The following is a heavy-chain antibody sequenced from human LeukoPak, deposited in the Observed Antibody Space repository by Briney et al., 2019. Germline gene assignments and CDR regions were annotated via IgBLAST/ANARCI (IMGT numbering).Heavy chain of an antibody. CDR1: GFTFSSYW. D-gene: IGHD1-26*01. J-gene: IGHJ6*03. CDR2: IKQDGSEK. CDR3: ARDPYSGSYGNYYYYFMDV. V-gene: IGHV3-7*01. Sequence: GGSLRLSCAASGFTFSSYWMSWVRQAPGKGLEWVANIKQDGSEKYYADSVKGRFTISRDNAKNSLYLQMNSLRAEDTAVYYCARDPYSGSYGNYYYYFMDVWGKETTVTISS.